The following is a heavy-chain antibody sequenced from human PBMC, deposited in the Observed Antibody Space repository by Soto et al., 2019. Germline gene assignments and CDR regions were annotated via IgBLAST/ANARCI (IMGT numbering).Heavy chain of an antibody. CDR2: ISGSGGST. CDR1: GFTFSSYA. V-gene: IGHV3-23*01. D-gene: IGHD6-13*01. J-gene: IGHJ4*02. Sequence: EVQLLESGGGLVQPGGSLRLSCAASGFTFSSYAMSWVRQAPGKGLEWVSAISGSGGSTYYADSVKGRFTISRDNSKSTLYLQMNSLRAEDTAVYYCEKENGYSNSWFEFDYWGQGSLVTVSS. CDR3: EKENGYSNSWFEFDY.